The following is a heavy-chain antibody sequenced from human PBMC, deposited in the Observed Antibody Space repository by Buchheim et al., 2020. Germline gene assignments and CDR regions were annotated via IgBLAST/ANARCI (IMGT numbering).Heavy chain of an antibody. D-gene: IGHD2/OR15-2a*01. CDR2: IYYSGST. J-gene: IGHJ2*01. CDR1: GGSISSSSYC. V-gene: IGHV4-39*01. CDR3: ARQLKSVAALGAFCWYFDL. Sequence: QLQLQESGPGLVKPSETLSLTCTVSGGSISSSSYCWGWVRQPPGKGLEWVGRIYYSGSTFYNPSLKSRVTISIDTSKNQFSLKLRAVTAADTAVYYCARQLKSVAALGAFCWYFDLWGRGTL.